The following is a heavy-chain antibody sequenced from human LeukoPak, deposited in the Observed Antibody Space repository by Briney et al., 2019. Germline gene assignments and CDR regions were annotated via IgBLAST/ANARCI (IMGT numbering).Heavy chain of an antibody. V-gene: IGHV3-23*01. CDR1: GFTFRSHA. Sequence: TGGSLRLSCAASGFTFRSHAMSWVRQAPGKGLDYVSTITGSGGSTYYANSVKGRFTVSRDNSKNTVYLQMNSLRAEDTVVYYCARARGGDSLFDYWGQGTLVTVSS. J-gene: IGHJ4*02. CDR2: ITGSGGST. CDR3: ARARGGDSLFDY. D-gene: IGHD2-21*02.